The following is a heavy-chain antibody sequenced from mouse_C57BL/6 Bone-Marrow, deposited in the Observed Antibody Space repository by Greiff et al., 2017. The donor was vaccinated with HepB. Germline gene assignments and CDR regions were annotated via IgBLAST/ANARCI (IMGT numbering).Heavy chain of an antibody. CDR1: GFNIKDDY. V-gene: IGHV14-4*01. CDR2: IDPENGDT. CDR3: TTRSTYYCDY. D-gene: IGHD5-1*01. J-gene: IGHJ2*01. Sequence: EVMLVESGAELVRPGASVKLSCTASGFNIKDDYMHWVKQRPEQGLEWIGWIDPENGDTEYASKFQGKATITADTSSNTAYLQLSSLTSEDTAVYYCTTRSTYYCDYWGRGTTLTVSS.